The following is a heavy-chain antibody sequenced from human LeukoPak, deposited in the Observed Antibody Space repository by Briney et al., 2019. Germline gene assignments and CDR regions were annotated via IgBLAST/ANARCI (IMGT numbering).Heavy chain of an antibody. Sequence: GGSLRLSCAASGFTFSSYSMNWVRQAPGKGLEWVSSISSSSSYIYYADSVKSRFTISRDNAKNSLYLQMNSLRAEDTAVYYCARVLGVPAAILGWFDPWGQGTLVTVSS. V-gene: IGHV3-21*01. CDR3: ARVLGVPAAILGWFDP. CDR1: GFTFSSYS. CDR2: ISSSSSYI. J-gene: IGHJ5*02. D-gene: IGHD2-2*02.